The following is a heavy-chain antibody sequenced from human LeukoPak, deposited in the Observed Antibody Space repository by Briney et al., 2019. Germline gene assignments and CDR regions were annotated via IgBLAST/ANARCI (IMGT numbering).Heavy chain of an antibody. Sequence: SETLSLTCAVYGGSFSGYYWSWIRQPPVKGLEWIGEINHSGSTNYNPSLKSRVTISVDTSKNQFSLKLSSVTAADTAVYYCASPYCSSTSCYAAYWGQGTLVTVSS. CDR2: INHSGST. D-gene: IGHD2-2*01. CDR3: ASPYCSSTSCYAAY. J-gene: IGHJ4*02. V-gene: IGHV4-34*01. CDR1: GGSFSGYY.